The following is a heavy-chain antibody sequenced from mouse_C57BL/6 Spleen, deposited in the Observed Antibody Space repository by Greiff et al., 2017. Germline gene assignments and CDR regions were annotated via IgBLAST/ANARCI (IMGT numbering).Heavy chain of an antibody. CDR2: INPNNGGT. CDR3: AKAALTGGGVAY. V-gene: IGHV1-26*01. J-gene: IGHJ3*01. CDR1: GYTFTDYY. D-gene: IGHD4-1*01. Sequence: EVQLQQSGPELVKPGASVKISCKASGYTFTDYYMNWVKQSHGKSLEWIGDINPNNGGTSYNQKFKGKATLTVDKSSSTAYMELRSLTSEDSAVYYCAKAALTGGGVAYWGEGALVTVSA.